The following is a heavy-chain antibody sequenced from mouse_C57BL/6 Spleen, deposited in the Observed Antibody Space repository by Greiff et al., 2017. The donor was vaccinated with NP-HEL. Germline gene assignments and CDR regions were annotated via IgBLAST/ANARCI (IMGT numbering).Heavy chain of an antibody. CDR3: ARQKVPYFDD. CDR1: GFTFSSYG. V-gene: IGHV5-6*01. CDR2: ISSGGSYT. J-gene: IGHJ2*01. Sequence: EVKLMESGGDLVKPGGSLKLSCAASGFTFSSYGMSWVRQTPDKRLEWVATISSGGSYTYYPDSVKGRFTISRDNAKNTLYLQMSSLKSEDTAMYYSARQKVPYFDDWGQGTTLTVSS.